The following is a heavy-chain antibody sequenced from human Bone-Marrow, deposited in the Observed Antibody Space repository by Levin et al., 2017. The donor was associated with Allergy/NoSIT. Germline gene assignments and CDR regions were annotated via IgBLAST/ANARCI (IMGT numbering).Heavy chain of an antibody. CDR1: GGSFSGYY. CDR2: INHSGST. V-gene: IGHV4-34*01. J-gene: IGHJ4*02. CDR3: ARGPRAYDFWSGPPRDY. D-gene: IGHD3-3*01. Sequence: PSETLSLTCAVYGGSFSGYYWSWIRQPPGKGLEWIGEINHSGSTNYNPSLKSRVTISVDTSKNQFSLKLSSVTAADTAVYYCARGPRAYDFWSGPPRDYWGQGTLVTVSS.